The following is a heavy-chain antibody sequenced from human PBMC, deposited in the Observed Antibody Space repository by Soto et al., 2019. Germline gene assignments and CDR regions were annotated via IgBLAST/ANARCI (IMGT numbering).Heavy chain of an antibody. CDR1: GGSFTAYY. J-gene: IGHJ6*02. CDR2: INHSASS. Sequence: QVQLRQWGAGLLKPSETLVLTCAVSGGSFTAYYWGWIRQSPGKGLEWIGEINHSASSTYNPSLASRVTILVDTSKKQCSLRLTSVTAADTAMYYCARGEYDSSGLYSWAPLGFDVWGQGTTVTVSS. D-gene: IGHD3-22*01. CDR3: ARGEYDSSGLYSWAPLGFDV. V-gene: IGHV4-34*01.